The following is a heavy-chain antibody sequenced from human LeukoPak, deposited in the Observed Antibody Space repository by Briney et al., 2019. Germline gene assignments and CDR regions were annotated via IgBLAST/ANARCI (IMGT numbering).Heavy chain of an antibody. V-gene: IGHV3-23*01. CDR3: AKGATYYYDRSGHIDY. CDR2: ISGSGGST. J-gene: IGHJ4*02. D-gene: IGHD3-22*01. CDR1: GITFSSYA. Sequence: GGSLRPSCAASGITFSSYAMSWVRQAPGKRLQLVTGISGSGGSTYYADTVKGRFTISRDNSKNTLYLQMNRLRGEDTAVYYCAKGATYYYDRSGHIDYWGQGTLVTVSS.